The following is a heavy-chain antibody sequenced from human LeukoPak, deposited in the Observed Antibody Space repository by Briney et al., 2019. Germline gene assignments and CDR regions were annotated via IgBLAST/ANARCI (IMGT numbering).Heavy chain of an antibody. Sequence: SETLSLTCTVSGASLTGSYWSWIRQPPGKGLDWSGFIYYTGSANYNPSIRSRVTVSLDTSKNQFSLKGTSVTAADTAVYYCARVRAGVFPADWYFDVWGRGTLVTVSS. V-gene: IGHV4-59*01. CDR3: ARVRAGVFPADWYFDV. J-gene: IGHJ2*01. D-gene: IGHD6-19*01. CDR2: IYYTGSA. CDR1: GASLTGSY.